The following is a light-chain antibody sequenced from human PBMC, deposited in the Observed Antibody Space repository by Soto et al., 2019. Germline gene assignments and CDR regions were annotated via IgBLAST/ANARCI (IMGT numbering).Light chain of an antibody. V-gene: IGKV1-39*01. CDR3: QHSYSTPPEYT. CDR1: QSISSY. Sequence: DIQMTQSTSSLSASVGDRVTITCRASQSISSYLNWYQQKPRKAPKLLIYAASSLQSGVPSRFSGTGSGTDFTLTISSLQPEDFATYYCQHSYSTPPEYTFGQGTRLEIK. J-gene: IGKJ5*01. CDR2: AAS.